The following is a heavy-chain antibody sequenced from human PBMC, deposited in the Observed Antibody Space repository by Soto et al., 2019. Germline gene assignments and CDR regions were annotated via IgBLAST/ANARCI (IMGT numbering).Heavy chain of an antibody. J-gene: IGHJ4*02. Sequence: GGSLRLSCAASGFTFSSYAMSWVRQAPGKGLEWVSAISGSGGSTYYADSVKGQVTISADNSINTAYLQLLNLKASDTAIYYCTKGATSPFDSWGQGTRVTVSS. V-gene: IGHV3-23*01. CDR2: ISGSGGST. CDR1: GFTFSSYA. D-gene: IGHD3-16*01. CDR3: TKGATSPFDS.